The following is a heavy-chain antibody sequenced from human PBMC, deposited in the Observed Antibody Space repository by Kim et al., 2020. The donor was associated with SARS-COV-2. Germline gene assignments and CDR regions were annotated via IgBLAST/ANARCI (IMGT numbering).Heavy chain of an antibody. CDR1: GFTFSSYT. CDR2: ISGRGDNT. J-gene: IGHJ6*02. D-gene: IGHD6-13*01. Sequence: GGSLRLSCAASGFTFSSYTMSWVRQAPGKGLKWVSAISGRGDNTHYADSVEGRFTISRDSSKNTLYLQMNSLRAEDTALYYCAKELSSSRTGYYYYAMDVWGQGTTVTVSS. V-gene: IGHV3-23*01. CDR3: AKELSSSRTGYYYYAMDV.